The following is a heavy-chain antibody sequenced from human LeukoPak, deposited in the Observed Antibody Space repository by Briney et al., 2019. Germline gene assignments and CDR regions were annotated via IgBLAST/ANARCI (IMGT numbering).Heavy chain of an antibody. CDR3: ARGRRYSYPFDY. CDR1: GGSTSSGNYY. V-gene: IGHV4-39*02. J-gene: IGHJ4*02. D-gene: IGHD5-18*01. CDR2: ISSSGNT. Sequence: SETLSLTCTVSGGSTSSGNYYWGWIRQPPGKGLEWIGGISSSGNTYYNPSLKSRITISIDTSKNHFSLKLSSVSAADTAVYYCARGRRYSYPFDYWGQGTLVTVSS.